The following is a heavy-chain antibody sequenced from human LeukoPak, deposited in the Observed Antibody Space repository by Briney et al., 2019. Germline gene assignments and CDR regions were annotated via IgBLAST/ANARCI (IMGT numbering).Heavy chain of an antibody. Sequence: GGSLRLSCAASGFTFSDYYMSWIRQAPGKGLEWVSYISSSGSTIYYADSVKGRFTISRDNAKNSLYLQMNSLRAEDTAVYYCASSYSSGWAFDYWGQGTLVTVS. J-gene: IGHJ4*02. CDR3: ASSYSSGWAFDY. CDR1: GFTFSDYY. CDR2: ISSSGSTI. D-gene: IGHD6-19*01. V-gene: IGHV3-11*01.